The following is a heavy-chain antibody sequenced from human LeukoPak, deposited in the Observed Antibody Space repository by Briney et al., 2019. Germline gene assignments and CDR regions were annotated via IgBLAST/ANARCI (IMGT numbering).Heavy chain of an antibody. Sequence: ASVKVSCKASGYTFTSYYMHWVRQAPGQGLEWIGIINPSGGSTSYAQKFQGRVTMTRDTSTSTVYMELSSLRSEDTAVYYCARDHCSGGSCYYPGLYWGQGTLVTVSS. D-gene: IGHD2-15*01. CDR3: ARDHCSGGSCYYPGLY. CDR1: GYTFTSYY. V-gene: IGHV1-46*01. J-gene: IGHJ4*02. CDR2: INPSGGST.